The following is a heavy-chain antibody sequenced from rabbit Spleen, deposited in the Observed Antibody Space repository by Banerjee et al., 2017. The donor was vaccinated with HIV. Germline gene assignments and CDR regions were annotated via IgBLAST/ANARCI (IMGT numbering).Heavy chain of an antibody. J-gene: IGHJ4*01. CDR2: IYADSSSFT. D-gene: IGHD6-1*01. V-gene: IGHV1S40*01. Sequence: QSLEESGGDLVKPGASLTLTCTASGFTISNSYWICWVRQAPGKGLEWIACIYADSSSFTYYATWAKGRSTFSKTSSTTVTLQLSSLTAADTASYFCARDLTGVIVWNFGWWGPGTLVTVS. CDR3: ARDLTGVIVWNFGW. CDR1: GFTISNSYW.